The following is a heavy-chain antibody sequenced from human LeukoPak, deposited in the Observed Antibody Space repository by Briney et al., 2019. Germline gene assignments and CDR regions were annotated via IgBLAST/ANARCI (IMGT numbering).Heavy chain of an antibody. CDR3: ATNVSLSDFGILTCYFTNWFDP. CDR2: IYWNDDK. D-gene: IGHD3-9*01. V-gene: IGHV2-5*01. CDR1: GFSLSTSGVG. J-gene: IGHJ5*02. Sequence: SGPTLVKPTQTLTLTCTFSGFSLSTSGVGVGWIRQPPGKALEWLALIYWNDDKRYSPSLKSRLTITKDTSKNQVVLTMTNMDPVDTTPYFFATNVSLSDFGILTCYFTNWFDPWGQGTLVTVSS.